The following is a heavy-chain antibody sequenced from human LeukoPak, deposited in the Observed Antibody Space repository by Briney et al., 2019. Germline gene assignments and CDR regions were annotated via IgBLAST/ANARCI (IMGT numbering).Heavy chain of an antibody. CDR2: ISGSGGST. Sequence: PTGGSLRLSCAASGFTFSSYAMSWVRQAPGKGLEWVSAISGSGGSTYYADSVKGRFTISRDNSKNTLYLQMNSLRAEDTAVYYCAKDLVTAYGYYYDSSGYQVDYWGQGTLVTVSS. J-gene: IGHJ4*02. V-gene: IGHV3-23*01. CDR1: GFTFSSYA. D-gene: IGHD3-22*01. CDR3: AKDLVTAYGYYYDSSGYQVDY.